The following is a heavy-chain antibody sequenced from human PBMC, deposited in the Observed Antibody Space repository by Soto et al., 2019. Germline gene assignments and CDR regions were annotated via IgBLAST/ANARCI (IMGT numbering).Heavy chain of an antibody. Sequence: ASVKVSCKASGYIFNNFNIHWVRQAPGQRLEWMGWINGGNGNTKYSQKFQGRVTITRDTSATTAYMEVSSLRSEDTAVYFCARDPSMVATPLDFWGQGTLVTVSS. CDR1: GYIFNNFN. CDR3: ARDPSMVATPLDF. J-gene: IGHJ4*02. CDR2: INGGNGNT. V-gene: IGHV1-3*01. D-gene: IGHD5-12*01.